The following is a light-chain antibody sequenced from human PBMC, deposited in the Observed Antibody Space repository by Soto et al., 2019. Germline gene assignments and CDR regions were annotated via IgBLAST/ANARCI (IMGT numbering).Light chain of an antibody. V-gene: IGLV2-8*01. J-gene: IGLJ3*02. Sequence: QAVVTQPPSASGSPGQPVTISCTGTSSDVGAYDHVSWYQQHPGKAPKLIIYGVNERPSGVPDRFSGSKSGNTASLTVSGLQAEDEADYYCSSFAGSFSWVFGGGTKLTVL. CDR2: GVN. CDR1: SSDVGAYDH. CDR3: SSFAGSFSWV.